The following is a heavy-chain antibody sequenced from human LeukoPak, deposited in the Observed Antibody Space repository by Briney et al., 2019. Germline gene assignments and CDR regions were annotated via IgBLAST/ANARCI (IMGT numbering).Heavy chain of an antibody. D-gene: IGHD6-13*01. CDR3: ARSSSWFARTQHYYGMDV. J-gene: IGHJ6*02. Sequence: GASVKVSCKASGGTFSSYAISWVRQAPGQGLEWMGGIIPIFGTANYAQKFQGRVTITADESTSTAYTELSSLRSEDTAVYYCARSSSWFARTQHYYGMDVWGQGTTVTVSS. CDR2: IIPIFGTA. V-gene: IGHV1-69*01. CDR1: GGTFSSYA.